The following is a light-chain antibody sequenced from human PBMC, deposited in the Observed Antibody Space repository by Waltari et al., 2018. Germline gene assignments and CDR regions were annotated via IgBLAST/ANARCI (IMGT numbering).Light chain of an antibody. Sequence: SALTQPASVSGSPGQSITISCTGTSSGVGSYNLVSWYQHHPRKAPKLMIYEGSKRPSGVSNRFSGSKSGNTASLTISGLQAEDEADYYCCSYAGAVFGGGTKLTIL. J-gene: IGLJ3*02. CDR3: CSYAGAV. CDR1: SSGVGSYNL. CDR2: EGS. V-gene: IGLV2-23*01.